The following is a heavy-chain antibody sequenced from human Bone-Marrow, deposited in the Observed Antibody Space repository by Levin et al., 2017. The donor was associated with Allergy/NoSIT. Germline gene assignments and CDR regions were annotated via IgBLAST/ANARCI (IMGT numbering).Heavy chain of an antibody. J-gene: IGHJ6*02. CDR2: IYSGGST. CDR1: GFTVSSNY. V-gene: IGHV3-53*01. Sequence: LSLTCAASGFTVSSNYMSWVRQAPGKGLEWVSVIYSGGSTYYADSVKGRFTISRDNSKNTLYLQMNSLRAEDTAVYYCATNYYDSSGYARYYYYGMDGWGQGTTVTVSS. CDR3: ATNYYDSSGYARYYYYGMDG. D-gene: IGHD3-22*01.